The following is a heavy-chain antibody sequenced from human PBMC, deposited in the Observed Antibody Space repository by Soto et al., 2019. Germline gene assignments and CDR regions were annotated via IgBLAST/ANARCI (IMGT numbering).Heavy chain of an antibody. CDR1: GFTVSSNY. CDR2: IYSGGST. D-gene: IGHD3-10*01. CDR3: ARDSGNHPGRHDAFDI. V-gene: IGHV3-66*01. J-gene: IGHJ3*02. Sequence: EVQLVESGGGLVQPGGSLRLSCAASGFTVSSNYMSWVRQAPGKEREWVSVIYSGGSTYYADSVKGRFPISRDNSKNTLYLQMNSLRAEDTAVYYCARDSGNHPGRHDAFDIWGQGTMVTVSS.